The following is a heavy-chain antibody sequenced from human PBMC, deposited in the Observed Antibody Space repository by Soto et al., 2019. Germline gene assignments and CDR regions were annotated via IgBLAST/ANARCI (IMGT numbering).Heavy chain of an antibody. CDR1: GFTFSCSW. CDR2: MNSDGTNT. V-gene: IGHV3-74*01. Sequence: GGSLRPSCAASGFTFSCSWLHWVRPAPGKGLGWVSGMNSDGTNTNHADSVKSRVTISRDNAKNTLYLQMSGLRAEDTAVYYCGRVARHENDYWGQETLVTASS. CDR3: GRVARHENDY. J-gene: IGHJ4*02.